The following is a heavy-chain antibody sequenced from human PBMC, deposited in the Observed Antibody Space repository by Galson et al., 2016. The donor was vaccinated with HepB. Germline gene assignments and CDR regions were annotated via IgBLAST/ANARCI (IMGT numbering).Heavy chain of an antibody. J-gene: IGHJ5*02. D-gene: IGHD1-14*01. CDR3: ARDRTPLGRFDP. V-gene: IGHV3-21*01. Sequence: SLRLSCAVSGFPASGFTLRSAPMNWLRQAPGKGPEWVSSISGDSLYIYYRDSVKGRFTISRDNDKNAVYLQMYNLRAEDTALYYCARDRTPLGRFDPWGQGTLVTGSS. CDR2: ISGDSLYI. CDR1: GFTLRSAP.